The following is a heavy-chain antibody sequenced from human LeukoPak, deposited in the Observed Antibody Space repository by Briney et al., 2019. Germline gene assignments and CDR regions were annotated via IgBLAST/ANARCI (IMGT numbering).Heavy chain of an antibody. CDR3: ARGWLLNGVDY. CDR1: GGSISSYY. D-gene: IGHD3-22*01. J-gene: IGHJ4*02. Sequence: SETLSLTCTVSGGSISSYYWSWIRQPPGKGLEWIGYIYYSGSTNYNPSLKSRVTITVDTSKNQFSLKLSSVTAADTAVYYCARGWLLNGVDYWGQGTLVTVSS. CDR2: IYYSGST. V-gene: IGHV4-59*01.